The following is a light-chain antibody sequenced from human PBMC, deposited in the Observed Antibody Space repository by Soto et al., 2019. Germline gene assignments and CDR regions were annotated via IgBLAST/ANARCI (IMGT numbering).Light chain of an antibody. CDR1: GSDVGGYRY. CDR3: SSYTGSVTYV. CDR2: EVS. V-gene: IGLV2-14*03. J-gene: IGLJ1*01. Sequence: QSSLTQPASVSWSPGQSITISCAGTGSDVGGYRYVSWYQQHPAKAPKLIIYEVSNRPSGVSVRFSGCKSGNTASLTISGLLTEDEAVYYCSSYTGSVTYVFGTGTKVTVL.